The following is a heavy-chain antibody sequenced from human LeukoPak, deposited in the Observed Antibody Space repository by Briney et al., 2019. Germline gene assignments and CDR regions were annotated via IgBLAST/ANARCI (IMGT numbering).Heavy chain of an antibody. CDR1: GFTFSSYE. CDR3: ARTPRIAARPPYFDY. CDR2: ISSSGSTI. D-gene: IGHD6-6*01. Sequence: GGSLRLSCAASGFTFSSYEMNWVRQAPGKGLEWVSYISSSGSTIYYADSVKGRFTISRDNAKNSLYLQMNSLRAEDTAVYYCARTPRIAARPPYFDYWGQGTLVPVSS. J-gene: IGHJ4*02. V-gene: IGHV3-48*03.